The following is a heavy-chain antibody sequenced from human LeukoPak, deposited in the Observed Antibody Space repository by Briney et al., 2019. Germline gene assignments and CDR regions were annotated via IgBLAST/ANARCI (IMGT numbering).Heavy chain of an antibody. CDR2: IYYSGST. D-gene: IGHD3-22*01. CDR3: AIDSCGYPYLDY. J-gene: IGHJ4*02. CDR1: GGSISSYY. V-gene: IGHV4-59*01. Sequence: SETLSLTCTVYGGSISSYYWSWSRQPPGKGLEWIGYIYYSGSTNYNPSLKSRVTISVDTSKNQFSLKLSSVTAADTAVYYCAIDSCGYPYLDYWGQGSLVTVSS.